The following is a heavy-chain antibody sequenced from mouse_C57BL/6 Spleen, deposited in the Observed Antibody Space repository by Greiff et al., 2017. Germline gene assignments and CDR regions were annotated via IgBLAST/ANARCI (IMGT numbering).Heavy chain of an antibody. V-gene: IGHV1-72*01. CDR3: ARAEKNWDYDY. Sequence: QVQLQQPGAELVKPGASVKLSCKASGYTFTSYWMHWVKQRPGRGLEWIGRIDPNSGGTKYNKKFKSKATLTVDKPSSTAYMHLSSLTSEDSAVYYCARAEKNWDYDYWGQGTTLTVSS. CDR2: IDPNSGGT. D-gene: IGHD4-1*01. J-gene: IGHJ2*01. CDR1: GYTFTSYW.